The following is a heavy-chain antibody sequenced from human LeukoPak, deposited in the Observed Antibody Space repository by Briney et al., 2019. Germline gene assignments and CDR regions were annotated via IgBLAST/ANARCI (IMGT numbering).Heavy chain of an antibody. J-gene: IGHJ4*02. V-gene: IGHV3-9*01. CDR2: ISWNSAGI. D-gene: IGHD5-12*01. CDR3: AKGMRVATSYPFHC. Sequence: GGSLRLSCAASGFTFSSYWMSWVRQAPGKGLEWVSGISWNSAGIGYADSVKGRFTISRDNANNSLYLQMDSLRTEDTAFYYCAKGMRVATSYPFHCWGQGTLVTVSS. CDR1: GFTFSSYW.